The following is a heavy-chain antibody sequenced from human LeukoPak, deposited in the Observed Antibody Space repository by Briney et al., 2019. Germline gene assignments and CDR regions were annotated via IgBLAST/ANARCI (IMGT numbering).Heavy chain of an antibody. CDR1: GYTFTSYG. Sequence: ASVKVSCKASGYTFTSYGMSWVRQAPGQGLEWMGWISGHNGSTKYAQKLQGRVSMTSDATTSTAYMELRSLRSDDTAVYYCARGTMIFGVAPPHFDYWGQGTLVTVSS. D-gene: IGHD3/OR15-3a*01. CDR2: ISGHNGST. V-gene: IGHV1-18*01. J-gene: IGHJ4*02. CDR3: ARGTMIFGVAPPHFDY.